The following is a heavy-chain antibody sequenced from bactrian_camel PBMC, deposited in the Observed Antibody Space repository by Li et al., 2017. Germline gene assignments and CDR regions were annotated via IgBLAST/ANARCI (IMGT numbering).Heavy chain of an antibody. D-gene: IGHD3*01. Sequence: VQLVESGGGSAQPGGSLRLSCAASGFTFSDFWMHWVRQAPGKGLEWVSSIYSDGSNTYYPDSVKGRFTISQNVAEKMVFLDMDGLKPEDTGMYYCAANLVCIRILSDLSGGAPTYSGQGTQVTVS. CDR2: IYSDGSNT. CDR1: GFTFSDFW. J-gene: IGHJ4*01. V-gene: IGHV3S6*01.